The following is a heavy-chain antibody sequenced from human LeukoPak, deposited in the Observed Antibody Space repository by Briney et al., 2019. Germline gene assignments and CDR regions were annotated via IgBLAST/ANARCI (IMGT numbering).Heavy chain of an antibody. V-gene: IGHV3-23*01. Sequence: PGGSLRLSCAASGFTFSSFPMSWVPQAPGKGLQWVSGITGRGGNTYYADSVEGRFTISRDNSKNTLSLQMDSLRAEDTAIYYCARDRAAFDSWGQGTLVTVSS. CDR1: GFTFSSFP. D-gene: IGHD6-25*01. CDR2: ITGRGGNT. CDR3: ARDRAAFDS. J-gene: IGHJ4*02.